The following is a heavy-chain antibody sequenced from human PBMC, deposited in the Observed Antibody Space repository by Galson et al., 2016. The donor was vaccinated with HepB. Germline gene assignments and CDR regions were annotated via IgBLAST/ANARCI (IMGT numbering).Heavy chain of an antibody. CDR2: ISANGEAA. D-gene: IGHD2-8*01. V-gene: IGHV3-23*01. CDR3: ARRTEYALGNFWYTYGMDV. J-gene: IGHJ6*02. Sequence: SLRLSCAASGFSFSSYDMNWVRQAPGKGLEWVSIISANGEAAYYTDSVKGRFTISRDNSKNTLSLQVNSLRAEDTAVNYCARRTEYALGNFWYTYGMDVWGQGTTVTVSS. CDR1: GFSFSSYD.